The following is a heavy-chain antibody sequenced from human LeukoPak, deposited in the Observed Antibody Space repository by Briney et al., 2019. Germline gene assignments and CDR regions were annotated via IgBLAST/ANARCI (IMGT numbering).Heavy chain of an antibody. CDR1: GFTFSSYE. J-gene: IGHJ5*02. CDR3: ARGPAWYSSGWYHWFDP. D-gene: IGHD6-19*01. Sequence: PGGSLRLSCAASGFTFSSYEMNWVRQAPGKGLEWVSVIYSGGSTYYADSVKGRFTISRDNSKNTLYLQMNSLRAEDTAVYYCARGPAWYSSGWYHWFDPWGQGTLVTVSS. CDR2: IYSGGST. V-gene: IGHV3-66*01.